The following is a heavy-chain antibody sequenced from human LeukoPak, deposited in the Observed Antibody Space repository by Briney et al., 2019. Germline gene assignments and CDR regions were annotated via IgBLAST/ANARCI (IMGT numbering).Heavy chain of an antibody. CDR1: GFTFSSYG. V-gene: IGHV3-33*01. CDR3: ARDWGSDEAIDY. J-gene: IGHJ4*02. Sequence: GGSLRLSCAASGFTFSSYGIHWVRQAPGKGLEWVAVIWHDGRNKYYADSVKGRFTISRDNSKNTVLLQMNSLRAEDTAIYYCARDWGSDEAIDYWGQGTLGTVSS. D-gene: IGHD2-21*02. CDR2: IWHDGRNK.